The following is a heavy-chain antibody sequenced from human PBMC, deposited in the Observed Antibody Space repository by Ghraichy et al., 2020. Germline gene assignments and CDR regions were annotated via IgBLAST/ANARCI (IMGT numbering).Heavy chain of an antibody. J-gene: IGHJ5*02. CDR3: AKNSRTVGANYFDP. Sequence: GGSLRLSCAASGFTFSSYVMSWVRQAPGKGLEWFSGISGGGVLTYYADSVKGRFTISRDSSKNTLYLQMDSLRAEDTALYYCAKNSRTVGANYFDPWGQGTLVTVSS. V-gene: IGHV3-23*01. D-gene: IGHD3-16*01. CDR2: ISGGGVLT. CDR1: GFTFSSYV.